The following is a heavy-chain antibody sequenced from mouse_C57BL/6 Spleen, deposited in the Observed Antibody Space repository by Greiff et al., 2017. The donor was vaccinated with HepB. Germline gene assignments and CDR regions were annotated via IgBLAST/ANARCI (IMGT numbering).Heavy chain of an antibody. V-gene: IGHV5-4*01. Sequence: EVQLVESGGGLVKPGGSLKLSCAASGFTFSSYAMSWVRQTPEKRLEWVATISDGGSYTYYPDNVKGRFTISRDNAKNNLYLQMSHLKSEDTAMYYCAREFITTVVGPFYYAMDYWGQGTSVTVSS. CDR2: ISDGGSYT. CDR1: GFTFSSYA. CDR3: AREFITTVVGPFYYAMDY. J-gene: IGHJ4*01. D-gene: IGHD1-1*01.